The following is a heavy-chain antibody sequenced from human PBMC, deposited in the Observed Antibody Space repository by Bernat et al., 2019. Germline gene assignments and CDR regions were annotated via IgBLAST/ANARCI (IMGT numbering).Heavy chain of an antibody. J-gene: IGHJ5*02. CDR3: AKSSVLDILTGYWTGGWFDP. V-gene: IGHV3-30*18. CDR1: GFTFSSYG. CDR2: ISYDGSNK. Sequence: QVQLVESGGGVVQPGRSLRLSCAASGFTFSSYGMHWVRQAPGKGLEWVEVISYDGSNKYYADSVKGRFTISRDNSKNTLYLQMNSLRAEDTAVYYCAKSSVLDILTGYWTGGWFDPWGQGTLVTVSS. D-gene: IGHD3-9*01.